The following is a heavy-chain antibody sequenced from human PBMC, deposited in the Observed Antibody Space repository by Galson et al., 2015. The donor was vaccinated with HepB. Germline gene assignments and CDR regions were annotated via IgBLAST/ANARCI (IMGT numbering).Heavy chain of an antibody. J-gene: IGHJ6*02. CDR1: GYIFTDYD. V-gene: IGHV1-18*04. CDR2: ISAYNGNT. D-gene: IGHD6-19*01. CDR3: ARYYSSGWYSNYYYGMDV. Sequence: SVKVSCKASGYIFTDYDISWVRQAPGQGLEWMGWISAYNGNTNSAQKLQGRVTMTTDTSTSTVYMELRSLRSDDTAVYYCARYYSSGWYSNYYYGMDVWGQGTTVAVSS.